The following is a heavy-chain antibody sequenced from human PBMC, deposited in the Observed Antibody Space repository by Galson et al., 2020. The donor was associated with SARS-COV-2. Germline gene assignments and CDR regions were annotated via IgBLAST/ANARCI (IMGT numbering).Heavy chain of an antibody. V-gene: IGHV1-18*04. CDR1: GYTFTSTG. CDR3: ARVLCGWFCGMDV. D-gene: IGHD6-19*01. CDR2: ISTKNANT. Sequence: ASVKVSCKASGYTFTSTGISWVRQAPGQGLDWMGWISTKNANTNYAQKFQGRVTMTTDTSTSTAYMELRSLTSDDTAVYYCARVLCGWFCGMDVWGQGTTVTVSS. J-gene: IGHJ6*02.